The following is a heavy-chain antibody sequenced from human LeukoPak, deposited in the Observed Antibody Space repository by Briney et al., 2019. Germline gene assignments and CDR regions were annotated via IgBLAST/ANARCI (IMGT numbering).Heavy chain of an antibody. V-gene: IGHV1-8*01. CDR1: GYTFTSYD. Sequence: GASVKVSCKASGYTFTSYDINWVRQATGQGLEWMGWMNPNSGNTGYAQKFQGRVTMTRNTSISTAYMELSSLRSEDTAVYYCARVSYGSGFYYYYYMDVWGKGTTVTISS. CDR3: ARVSYGSGFYYYYYMDV. J-gene: IGHJ6*03. D-gene: IGHD3-10*01. CDR2: MNPNSGNT.